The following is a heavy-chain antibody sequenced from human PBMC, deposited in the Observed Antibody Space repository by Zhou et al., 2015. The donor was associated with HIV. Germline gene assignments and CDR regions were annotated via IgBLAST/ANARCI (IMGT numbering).Heavy chain of an antibody. J-gene: IGHJ3*02. D-gene: IGHD4-23*01. CDR2: IIPIFGTA. CDR3: ARDPSPDMTNSLSYAFDI. Sequence: QVQLVQSGAEVKKPGSSVKVSCKAPGQGLEWMGGIIPIFGTANYAQKFQGRVTITADESTSTAYMELSSLRSEDTAVYYCARDPSPDMTNSLSYAFDIWGQGTMVTVSS. V-gene: IGHV1-69*01.